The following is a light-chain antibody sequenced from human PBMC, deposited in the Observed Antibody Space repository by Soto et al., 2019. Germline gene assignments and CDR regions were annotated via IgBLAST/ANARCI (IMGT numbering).Light chain of an antibody. J-gene: IGKJ1*01. V-gene: IGKV2-28*01. CDR1: QSLLYTNGYNY. Sequence: DIVMTQSPLSLPVTPGEPASISCRTSQSLLYTNGYNYVDWFVQKPGQSPQLLIYLSSNRASGVHERFSGSGSVTVFTLKISKVEAEDVGVYYCMQPLYTPGTFGQGTKGEIK. CDR2: LSS. CDR3: MQPLYTPGT.